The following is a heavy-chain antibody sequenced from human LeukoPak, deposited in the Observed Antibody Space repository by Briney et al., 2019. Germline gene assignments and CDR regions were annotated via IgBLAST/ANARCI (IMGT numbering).Heavy chain of an antibody. J-gene: IGHJ4*02. D-gene: IGHD3-3*01. V-gene: IGHV2-70*04. Sequence: SGPALVKPTQTLTVNCTFSGFSLSTSGMRVSWIRQPPGKALEWLARIDWDDDKFYSTSLKTRLTISKDTSKNQVVLTMTNMDPVDTATYYCARTSVYTIFGVVQSYYFDYWGQGTLVTVSS. CDR3: ARTSVYTIFGVVQSYYFDY. CDR1: GFSLSTSGMR. CDR2: IDWDDDK.